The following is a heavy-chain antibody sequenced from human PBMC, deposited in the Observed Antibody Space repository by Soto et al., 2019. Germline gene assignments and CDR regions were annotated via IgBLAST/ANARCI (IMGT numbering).Heavy chain of an antibody. CDR2: IYYSGST. CDR1: GGSISSYY. Sequence: SETLSLTCTVSGGSISSYYWSWIRQPPGKGLEWIGYIYYSGSTNYNPSLKSRVTISVDTSKNQFSLKLSSVTVADTAVYYCAREYGSGSEFDYWGQGTLVTVSS. V-gene: IGHV4-59*01. CDR3: AREYGSGSEFDY. J-gene: IGHJ4*02. D-gene: IGHD3-10*01.